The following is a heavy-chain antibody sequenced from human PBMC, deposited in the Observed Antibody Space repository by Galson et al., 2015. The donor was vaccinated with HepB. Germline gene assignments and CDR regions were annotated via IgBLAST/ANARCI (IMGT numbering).Heavy chain of an antibody. CDR3: ARDGWVVGATLHYYYMDV. J-gene: IGHJ6*03. V-gene: IGHV1-69*01. CDR1: GGTFSSYA. Sequence: QSGAEVKKPGESLKVSCKASGGTFSSYAISWVRQAPGQGLEWMGGIIPIFGTANYAQKFQGRVTITADESTSTAYMELSSLRSEDTAVYYCARDGWVVGATLHYYYMDVWGKGTTVTVSS. CDR2: IIPIFGTA. D-gene: IGHD1-26*01.